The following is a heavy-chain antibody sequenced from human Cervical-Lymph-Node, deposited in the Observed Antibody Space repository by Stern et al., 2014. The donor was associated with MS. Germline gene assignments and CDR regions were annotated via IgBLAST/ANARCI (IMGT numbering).Heavy chain of an antibody. CDR3: AITYSSGFWGLDY. Sequence: VQLVESGSEIKKPGASLRVSCKTSGYSFTDYSLHWVRQAPGQGLEWMGRINPNSGGTNSAQKFQGRVTMTRDKSISTVYLALSRLTSDDTAVYYCAITYSSGFWGLDYWGQGSLVTVSS. D-gene: IGHD6-19*01. V-gene: IGHV1-2*06. CDR1: GYSFTDYS. J-gene: IGHJ4*02. CDR2: INPNSGGT.